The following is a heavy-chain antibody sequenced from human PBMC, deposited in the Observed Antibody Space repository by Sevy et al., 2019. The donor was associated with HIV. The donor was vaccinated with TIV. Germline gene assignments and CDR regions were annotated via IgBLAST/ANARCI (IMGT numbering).Heavy chain of an antibody. V-gene: IGHV3-7*01. D-gene: IGHD3-16*01. CDR3: ARAGGWGNINHSNQILDI. CDR2: IDQDGSDK. Sequence: GGSLRLSCAASEFIFTGYWMNWVRQAPGKGLEWVANIDQDGSDKRYVDSVRGRFTISRDNANNFLYLQMSSLRADDTVVYYCARAGGWGNINHSNQILDIWGHGTKVTVSS. CDR1: EFIFTGYW. J-gene: IGHJ3*02.